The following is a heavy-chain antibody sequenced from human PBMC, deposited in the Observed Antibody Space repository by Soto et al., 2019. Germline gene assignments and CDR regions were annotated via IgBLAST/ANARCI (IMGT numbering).Heavy chain of an antibody. J-gene: IGHJ2*01. Sequence: QLQLQESGPGLVKPSETLSLTCTVSGGSISCSSCYWGWIRQPPGKGLEWIGSIYYSGSTYFNTSLKRRVTISAETSKNQFSLKLSSVTAADTAVYYCARPSSGWSWYFDLWGRGTLVAVSS. CDR2: IYYSGST. CDR1: GGSISCSSCY. CDR3: ARPSSGWSWYFDL. D-gene: IGHD6-19*01. V-gene: IGHV4-39*01.